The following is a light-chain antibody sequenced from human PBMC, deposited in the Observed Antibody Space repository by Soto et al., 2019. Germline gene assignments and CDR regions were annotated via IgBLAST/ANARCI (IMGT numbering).Light chain of an antibody. CDR1: SSNIGAGYD. J-gene: IGLJ2*01. CDR2: GNS. CDR3: QPYDSSLSGSV. V-gene: IGLV1-40*01. Sequence: QPVLTQPPSVSGAPGQRVTISCTGSSSNIGAGYDVHWYQQLPGTAPKLLIYGNSNRPSGVPDRFSGSKSGTSASLAITGLQAEDEADYYCQPYDSSLSGSVFGGGTQLTVL.